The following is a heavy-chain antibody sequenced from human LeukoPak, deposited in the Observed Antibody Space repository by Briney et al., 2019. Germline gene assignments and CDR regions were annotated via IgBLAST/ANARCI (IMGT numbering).Heavy chain of an antibody. V-gene: IGHV3-23*01. CDR3: ARAGLRFLEWFNWFDP. J-gene: IGHJ5*02. D-gene: IGHD3-3*01. CDR1: GFTFSSYA. CDR2: ISGSGGST. Sequence: GGSLRLSCAASGFTFSSYAMSWVRQAPGKGLEWVSAISGSGGSTYYADSVKGRFTISRDNSKNTLYLQMNSLRAEDTAVYYCARAGLRFLEWFNWFDPWGQGTLVTVSS.